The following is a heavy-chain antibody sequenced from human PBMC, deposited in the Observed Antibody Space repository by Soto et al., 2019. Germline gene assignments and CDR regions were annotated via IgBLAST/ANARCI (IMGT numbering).Heavy chain of an antibody. CDR2: ISSNGGST. CDR1: GFTFSSYA. J-gene: IGHJ3*02. V-gene: IGHV3-64*01. CDR3: ARVGITGTTGAFDI. D-gene: IGHD1-7*01. Sequence: PGGSLRLSCAASGFTFSSYAMHWVRQAPGKGLEYVSAISSNGGSTYYANSVKGRFTISRDNSKNTLYLQMGSLRAEDMVVYYCARVGITGTTGAFDIWGQGTMVTVSS.